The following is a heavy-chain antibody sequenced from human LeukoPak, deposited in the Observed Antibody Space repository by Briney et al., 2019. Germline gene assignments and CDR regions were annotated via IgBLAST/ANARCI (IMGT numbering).Heavy chain of an antibody. CDR1: GFTFSSYA. D-gene: IGHD3-10*01. CDR2: ISGSGGST. CDR3: AKDRGIISDY. Sequence: GGSLRLSCAASGFTFSSYAMSWVCQAPGKGLEWVSAISGSGGSTYYADSVKGRFTISRDNSKNTLYLQMNSLRVEDTAVYYCAKDRGIISDYWGQGTLVTVSS. J-gene: IGHJ4*02. V-gene: IGHV3-23*01.